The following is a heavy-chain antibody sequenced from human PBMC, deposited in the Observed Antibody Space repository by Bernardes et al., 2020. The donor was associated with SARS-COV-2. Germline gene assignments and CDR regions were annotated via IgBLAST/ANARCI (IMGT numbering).Heavy chain of an antibody. D-gene: IGHD6-19*01. Sequence: GGSLRLSCAASGFTFSSFAMHWVRQSPGKGLDFVSSISGNGGSTYVADSVKGRFTISRDNSENTLVLQMRSLRPEDTAVYYCVRDGSSGWVFDYWGQGALVTVSS. CDR2: ISGNGGST. CDR3: VRDGSSGWVFDY. J-gene: IGHJ4*02. V-gene: IGHV3-64D*06. CDR1: GFTFSSFA.